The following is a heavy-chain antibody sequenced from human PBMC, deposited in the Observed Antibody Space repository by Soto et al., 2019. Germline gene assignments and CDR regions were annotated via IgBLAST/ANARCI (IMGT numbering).Heavy chain of an antibody. D-gene: IGHD6-19*01. CDR3: AKDPPLLAVAGPYYFDY. V-gene: IGHV3-23*01. CDR2: ISGSGGST. CDR1: GFTFSSYA. J-gene: IGHJ4*02. Sequence: EVQLLESGGGLVQPGGSLRLSCAASGFTFSSYAMSWVRQAPGKGLEWVSAISGSGGSTYYADSVKGRFTISRDNSKNTLYLQMNSLRAEDTAVYYCAKDPPLLAVAGPYYFDYWGQGTLVTVSS.